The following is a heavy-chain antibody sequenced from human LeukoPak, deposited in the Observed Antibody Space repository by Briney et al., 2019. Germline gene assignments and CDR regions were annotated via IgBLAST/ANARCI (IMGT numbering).Heavy chain of an antibody. J-gene: IGHJ4*02. V-gene: IGHV3-30*18. D-gene: IGHD2-2*02. Sequence: GRSLRLSCAASGFIFSSYGMHWVRQAPGKGLEWVAVISYDGSNKYYADSVKGRFTISRDNSKNTLYLQMKSLRAEDTAVYYCAKDRVVYRGDYFDYWGQGTLVTVSS. CDR3: AKDRVVYRGDYFDY. CDR2: ISYDGSNK. CDR1: GFIFSSYG.